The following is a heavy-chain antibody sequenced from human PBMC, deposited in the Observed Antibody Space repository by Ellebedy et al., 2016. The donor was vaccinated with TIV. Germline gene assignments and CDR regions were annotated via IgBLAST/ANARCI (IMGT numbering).Heavy chain of an antibody. Sequence: GESLKISCAASGFTLSSFWMTWVRQSPGKGLEWVANIKQDRGEKHYVDSVKGRFTISGDNAENSLYLQMSGLRAEDTALYYCARGRDAFDIWGQGTMVTVSS. CDR3: ARGRDAFDI. V-gene: IGHV3-7*01. CDR1: GFTLSSFW. J-gene: IGHJ3*02. CDR2: IKQDRGEK.